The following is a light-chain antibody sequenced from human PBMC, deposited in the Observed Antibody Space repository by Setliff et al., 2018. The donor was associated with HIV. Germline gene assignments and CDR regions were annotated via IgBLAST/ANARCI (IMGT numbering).Light chain of an antibody. CDR1: SSGVGNYNR. CDR3: SSYTSSTTLV. Sequence: QSALPQPPSVSGSPGQSVTISCTGSSSGVGNYNRVSWYQQPPDTAPKLIIYDVTNRPSGVPERFSGSKSGNTASLTISGLQAEDEADYYCSSYTSSTTLVFGGGTK. CDR2: DVT. V-gene: IGLV2-18*02. J-gene: IGLJ2*01.